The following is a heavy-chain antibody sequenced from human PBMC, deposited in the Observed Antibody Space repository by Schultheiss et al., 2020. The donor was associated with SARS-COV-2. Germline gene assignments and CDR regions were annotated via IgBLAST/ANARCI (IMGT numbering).Heavy chain of an antibody. CDR3: ARATYELGYCSGGSCYSYYYYGMDV. V-gene: IGHV4-30-4*08. Sequence: SETLSLTCTVSGGSISSGGYYWSWIRQHPGKGLEWIGYIYYSGSTYYNPSLKSRVIISVDTSKNQFSLKLSSVTAADTAVYYCARATYELGYCSGGSCYSYYYYGMDVWGQGTTVTVSS. J-gene: IGHJ6*02. CDR2: IYYSGST. CDR1: GGSISSGGYY. D-gene: IGHD2-15*01.